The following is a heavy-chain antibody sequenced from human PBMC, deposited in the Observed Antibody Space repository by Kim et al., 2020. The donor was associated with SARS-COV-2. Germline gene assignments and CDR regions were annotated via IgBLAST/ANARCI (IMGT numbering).Heavy chain of an antibody. CDR3: ARGWFGELTPPYFDY. Sequence: SVKVSCKASGGTFSSYAISWARQAPGQGLEWMGGIIPIFGTANYAQKFQGRVTITADESTSTAYMELSSLRSEDTAVYYCARGWFGELTPPYFDYWGQGTLVTVSS. J-gene: IGHJ4*02. CDR1: GGTFSSYA. D-gene: IGHD3-10*01. V-gene: IGHV1-69*13. CDR2: IIPIFGTA.